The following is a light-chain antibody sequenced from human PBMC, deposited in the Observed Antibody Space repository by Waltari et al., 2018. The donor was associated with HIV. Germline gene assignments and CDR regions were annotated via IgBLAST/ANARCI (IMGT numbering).Light chain of an antibody. CDR2: LGS. CDR3: MHGQQTPV. J-gene: IGKJ1*01. CDR1: QSLLHKNAQNY. V-gene: IGKV2-28*01. Sequence: IAMIQSPDSLAVRTGEPASISYSSSQSLLHKNAQNYLDWYIHRPGQAPELLIYLGSRRASGVPDRIAGSGSGTDFILKISRVEPEDVVVYYCMHGQQTPVFGQRTKVEVK.